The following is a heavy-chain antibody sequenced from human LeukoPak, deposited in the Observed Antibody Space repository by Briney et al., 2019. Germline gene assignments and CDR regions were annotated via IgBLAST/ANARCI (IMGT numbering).Heavy chain of an antibody. CDR2: INPNSGGT. CDR3: ARSLSYNWNDNFIY. V-gene: IGHV1-2*02. CDR1: GYTFTSYG. D-gene: IGHD1-20*01. Sequence: ASVTVSCKASGYTFTSYGISWVRQAPGQGLEWMGWINPNSGGTNYAQKFQGRVTMTRDTSISTAYMELSRLRSDDTAVYYCARSLSYNWNDNFIYWGQGTLVTVSS. J-gene: IGHJ4*02.